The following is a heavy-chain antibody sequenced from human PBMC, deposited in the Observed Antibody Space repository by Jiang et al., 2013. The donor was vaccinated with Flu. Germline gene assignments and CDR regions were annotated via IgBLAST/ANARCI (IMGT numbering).Heavy chain of an antibody. CDR2: TYYRSKWYN. V-gene: IGHV6-1*01. D-gene: IGHD2-15*01. Sequence: NWIRQSPSRGLEWLGRTYYRSKWYNEYAESVKSRITVNPDTSKNQFSLHLNSVTPEDTAIYYCARDTPLSLSCFDCWGQGTPVTVSS. CDR3: ARDTPLSLSCFDC. J-gene: IGHJ4*02.